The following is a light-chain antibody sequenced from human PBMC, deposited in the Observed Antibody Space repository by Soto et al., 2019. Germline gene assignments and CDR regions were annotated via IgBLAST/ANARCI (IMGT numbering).Light chain of an antibody. CDR1: QSISSY. V-gene: IGKV1-39*01. CDR3: QQYYSYPLT. J-gene: IGKJ1*01. CDR2: AAS. Sequence: DIQMTQSPSSLSASVGDRVTITCRTSQSISSYLNWCQQKPGKAPKLLIFAASTLQSGVPSRFSGSGSGTDFTLTISSLQPEDFATYYCQQYYSYPLTFGQGTKVDI.